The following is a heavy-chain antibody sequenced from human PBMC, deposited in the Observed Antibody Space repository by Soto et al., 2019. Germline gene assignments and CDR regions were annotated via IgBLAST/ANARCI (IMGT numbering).Heavy chain of an antibody. V-gene: IGHV6-1*01. Sequence: SQTLSHTCAISGDSVSSNSAAWNWIRQSPSRGLEWLGRTYYRSKWYNDYAVSVKSRITINPDTSKNQFSLQLNSVTPEDTAVYYCARVKAIYMGYDSKIYYYYMDVWEKGATVTVSS. CDR1: GDSVSSNSAA. CDR2: TYYRSKWYN. CDR3: ARVKAIYMGYDSKIYYYYMDV. D-gene: IGHD5-12*01. J-gene: IGHJ6*03.